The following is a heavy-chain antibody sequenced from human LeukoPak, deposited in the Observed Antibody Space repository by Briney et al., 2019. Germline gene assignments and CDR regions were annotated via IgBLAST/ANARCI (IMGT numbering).Heavy chain of an antibody. CDR3: ARSAAGTYY. V-gene: IGHV3-21*01. D-gene: IGHD1-1*01. Sequence: GGSLRLSCAASGFTFSSYEMHWVRQAPGKGLEWVSSISSSSSYKYYTDSVKGRFTISRDNAKNSLYLQMNSLRAEDTAVYYCARSAAGTYYWGQGTLLTVSS. CDR2: ISSSSSYK. J-gene: IGHJ4*02. CDR1: GFTFSSYE.